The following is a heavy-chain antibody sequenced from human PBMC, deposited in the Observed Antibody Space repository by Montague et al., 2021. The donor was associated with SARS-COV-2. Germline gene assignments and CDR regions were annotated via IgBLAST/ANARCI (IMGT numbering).Heavy chain of an antibody. J-gene: IGHJ5*02. CDR2: VNYGGST. CDR1: SGSISSHY. V-gene: IGHV4-59*11. Sequence: SETLSLTCTVSSGSISSHYWSWIRQPPGKGLEWIVYVNYGGSTNYNPSLKSRVSISPDTSKNQLSLRLNSVTAADTAVYYCARAVTTGIDWFDPWGQGTLVIVSS. CDR3: ARAVTTGIDWFDP. D-gene: IGHD4-17*01.